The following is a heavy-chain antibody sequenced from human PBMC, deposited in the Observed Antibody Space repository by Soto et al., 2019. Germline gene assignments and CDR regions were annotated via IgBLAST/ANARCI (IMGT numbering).Heavy chain of an antibody. CDR1: GGSIDCYY. Sequence: QVQLRESGPGPVKPSETLSLTGTVSGGSIDCYYWIWIRQPPGKGLEWLAYISDSGNTGYNPYLRGRVTVSVDTCKKKFSLKLNSVTTADTAVYYCARGRPDWFSYSDIDVWGQGSTVTVSS. CDR2: ISDSGNT. V-gene: IGHV4-59*01. J-gene: IGHJ6*02. D-gene: IGHD3-9*01. CDR3: ARGRPDWFSYSDIDV.